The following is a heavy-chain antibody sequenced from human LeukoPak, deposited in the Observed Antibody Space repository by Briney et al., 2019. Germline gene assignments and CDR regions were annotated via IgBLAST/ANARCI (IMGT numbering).Heavy chain of an antibody. CDR3: ARDRGYGSGSYYIRVFDY. V-gene: IGHV3-7*03. CDR1: GFTVSSNY. J-gene: IGHJ4*02. D-gene: IGHD3-10*01. Sequence: GGSLRLSCAASGFTVSSNYMSWVRQAPGKGLEWVANINQDRSQKYYVDSVRGRFTISRDNAKSSLFLQMNSLRAEDTAVYYCARDRGYGSGSYYIRVFDYWGQGTLVTVSS. CDR2: INQDRSQK.